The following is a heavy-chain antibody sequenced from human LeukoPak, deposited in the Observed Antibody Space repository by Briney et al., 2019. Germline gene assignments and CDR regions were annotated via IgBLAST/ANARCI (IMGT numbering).Heavy chain of an antibody. CDR3: AREVGTSPGLDN. V-gene: IGHV3-66*02. CDR2: IHSGGST. Sequence: GGSLRLSCAASGFSVSDIYITWVRQSPGKGLEWVSLIHSGGSTYYADSVNGRFTISRDNSKNTLYPQMNSLRVEDTAVYYCAREVGTSPGLDNWGQGTLVTVSS. J-gene: IGHJ4*02. CDR1: GFSVSDIY. D-gene: IGHD2-2*01.